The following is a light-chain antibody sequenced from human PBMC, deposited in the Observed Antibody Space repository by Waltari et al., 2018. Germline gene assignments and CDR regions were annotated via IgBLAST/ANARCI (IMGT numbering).Light chain of an antibody. CDR1: QSVHFSSTSKNCFKDY. CDR3: QQYYSHPPT. V-gene: IGKV4-1*01. J-gene: IGKJ1*01. CDR2: WAS. Sequence: DIVVTQSPDSLAVSLGERATISCRSSQSVHFSSTSKNCFKDYLAWYQQKPGQPPRLLIYWASTRESGVPDRFSGGGSATDFTLSISNVQAEDVAVYYCQQYYSHPPTFGQGTKVEI.